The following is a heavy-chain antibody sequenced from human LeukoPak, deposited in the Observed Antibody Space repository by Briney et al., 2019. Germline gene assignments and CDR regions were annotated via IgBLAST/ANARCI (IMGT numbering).Heavy chain of an antibody. D-gene: IGHD1-26*01. J-gene: IGHJ4*02. Sequence: GTSVKVSCKSSGFTLVNSAVHWVWQARGQSLEWIGWIVVGSGDATYAQRFQERLTITRDKSTSTAYMELRSLRSEDTAVYYCAADRHLGATTGFGFWGQGTLVTVSS. CDR3: AADRHLGATTGFGF. CDR2: IVVGSGDA. CDR1: GFTLVNSA. V-gene: IGHV1-58*01.